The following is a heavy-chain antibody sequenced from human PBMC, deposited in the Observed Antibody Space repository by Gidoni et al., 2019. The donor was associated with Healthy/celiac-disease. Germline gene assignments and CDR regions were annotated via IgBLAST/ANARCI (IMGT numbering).Heavy chain of an antibody. J-gene: IGHJ6*02. CDR1: GYTFTSYY. V-gene: IGHV1-46*04. CDR2: INPSGGST. CDR3: ARDQVWRGMDV. Sequence: QVQLVQSGAEVKKPGASVKVSCKASGYTFTSYYMHWVRQATGQGLEWMGIINPSGGSTSYAQKLQGRVTMTRDTSTSTVYMELSSLRSEDTAVYYCARDQVWRGMDVWGQGTTVTVSS.